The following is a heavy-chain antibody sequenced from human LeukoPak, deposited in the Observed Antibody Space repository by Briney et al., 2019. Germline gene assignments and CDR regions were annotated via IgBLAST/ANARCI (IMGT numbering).Heavy chain of an antibody. V-gene: IGHV1-18*01. Sequence: GASVKVSCKASGYTFTSYGISWVRQAPGQGLEWMGWISAYNGNTNYAQKLQGRVTMTTDTSTSTAYMELRSLRSEDTAVYYCARAMVRGVSLDAFDIWGQGTMVTVSS. CDR3: ARAMVRGVSLDAFDI. CDR1: GYTFTSYG. D-gene: IGHD3-10*01. J-gene: IGHJ3*02. CDR2: ISAYNGNT.